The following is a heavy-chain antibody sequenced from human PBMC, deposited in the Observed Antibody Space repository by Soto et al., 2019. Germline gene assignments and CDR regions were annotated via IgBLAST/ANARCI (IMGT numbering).Heavy chain of an antibody. V-gene: IGHV4-4*02. CDR3: ESRDPGTSVDY. J-gene: IGHJ4*02. D-gene: IGHD1-7*01. CDR1: GGSFTRNNW. Sequence: QVQLQESGPGLVKPSGTLSLTCAVSGGSFTRNNWWTWVRQPPGQGLEWIGEIYRTGSTNYNPYLKSPVTTSLAKSENQFSLKVTSLPAADTAVYYCESRDPGTSVDYWGQGTLVTVSS. CDR2: IYRTGST.